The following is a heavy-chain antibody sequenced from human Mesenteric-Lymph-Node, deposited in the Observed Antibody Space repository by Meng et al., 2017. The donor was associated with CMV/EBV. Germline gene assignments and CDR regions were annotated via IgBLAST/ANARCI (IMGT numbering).Heavy chain of an antibody. J-gene: IGHJ1*01. V-gene: IGHV7-4-1*02. Sequence: ASGYSFTTYAVNWVRQAPGQGLEWMGWIDTNSGNPTSAQIFTGRFVFSLDTSVSTAYLQISSLKAEDTAVYYCARESCISTSCFFQHWGQGTLVTVSS. CDR3: ARESCISTSCFFQH. D-gene: IGHD2-2*01. CDR1: GYSFTTYA. CDR2: IDTNSGNP.